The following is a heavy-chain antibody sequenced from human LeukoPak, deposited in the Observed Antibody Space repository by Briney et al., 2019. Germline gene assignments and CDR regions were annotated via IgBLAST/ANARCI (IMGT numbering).Heavy chain of an antibody. V-gene: IGHV3-23*01. CDR3: AKFWSCVLVEMATMLDI. Sequence: GGSLRHSCADPGFTSSSYAIRWVPQAPQKRLEWVSAISGIGGRTHYADSVKGRVTISTDTSKNTLYLQMNTLRAQNTALSYCAKFWSCVLVEMATMLDIWGQGTMVTVSS. J-gene: IGHJ3*02. CDR2: ISGIGGRT. D-gene: IGHD5-24*01. CDR1: GFTSSSYA.